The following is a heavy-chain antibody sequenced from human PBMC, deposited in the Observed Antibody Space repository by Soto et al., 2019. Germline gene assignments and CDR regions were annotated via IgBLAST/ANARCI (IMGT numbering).Heavy chain of an antibody. V-gene: IGHV3-33*01. CDR3: ARDGDVNTGFGKDY. D-gene: IGHD3-16*01. CDR2: IWHDGGNK. Sequence: GGSLRLSCAASGFTFSSYGMHWVRQAPGKGLEWVAFIWHDGGNKFYAESVKGRFTISRDNSKNTLYLQMTSLSAEDTAMYYCARDGDVNTGFGKDYWGQGTMVTVSS. J-gene: IGHJ4*02. CDR1: GFTFSSYG.